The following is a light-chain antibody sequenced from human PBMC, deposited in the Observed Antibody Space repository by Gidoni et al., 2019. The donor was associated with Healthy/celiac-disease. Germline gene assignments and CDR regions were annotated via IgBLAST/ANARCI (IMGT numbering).Light chain of an antibody. J-gene: IGLJ2*01. V-gene: IGLV2-14*01. Sequence: QSALTQPASLSGSLGKSITISCTGTSSDVGGYNHVSWYQQPPGKAPKLMIYDVSNRPSGVSNRFSGSKSGNTASLTISGLQAEDEADYYCSSYTSSSTLVFGGGTKLTVL. CDR1: SSDVGGYNH. CDR2: DVS. CDR3: SSYTSSSTLV.